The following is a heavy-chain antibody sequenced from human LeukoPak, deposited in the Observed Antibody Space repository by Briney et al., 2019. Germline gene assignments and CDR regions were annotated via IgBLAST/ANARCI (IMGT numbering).Heavy chain of an antibody. J-gene: IGHJ6*02. CDR1: GGSFSGYF. CDR3: ARDRYYGSGSYSHYYGMDV. CDR2: INHSGST. D-gene: IGHD3-10*01. V-gene: IGHV4-34*01. Sequence: SATLSLTCAVYGGSFSGYFWSWIRKPPGKRLEWSRVINHSGSTNYNPSLKSRHTISVDTSKDQLSLKLSSLTSAETAVYYCARDRYYGSGSYSHYYGMDVWGQGTTVTVSS.